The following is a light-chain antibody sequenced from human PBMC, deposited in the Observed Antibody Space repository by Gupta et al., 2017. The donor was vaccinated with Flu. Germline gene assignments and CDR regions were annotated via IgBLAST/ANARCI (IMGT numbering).Light chain of an antibody. J-gene: IGLJ3*02. Sequence: VTITCTRSSGSIVSNYVHGYQQRPRTSQATVILVYNQRPSAAPDRFSFSISSSSNSASLTISGPKAEDEADYYCQSYASSHMWVFGGGTKLTVL. V-gene: IGLV6-57*01. CDR2: VYN. CDR1: SGSIVSNY. CDR3: QSYASSHMWV.